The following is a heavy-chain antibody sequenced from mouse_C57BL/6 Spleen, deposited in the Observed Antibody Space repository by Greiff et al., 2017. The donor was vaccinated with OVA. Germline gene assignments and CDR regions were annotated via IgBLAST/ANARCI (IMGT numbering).Heavy chain of an antibody. J-gene: IGHJ2*01. CDR3: ARRGYDYDGFDY. Sequence: VQLQQSGAELVKPGASVKISCKASGYAFSSYWMNWVKQRPGKGLEWIGQIYPGDGDTNYNGKFKGKATLTADKSSSTAYMQLSSLTSEDSAVYFCARRGYDYDGFDYWGQGTTLTVSS. CDR2: IYPGDGDT. CDR1: GYAFSSYW. V-gene: IGHV1-80*01. D-gene: IGHD2-4*01.